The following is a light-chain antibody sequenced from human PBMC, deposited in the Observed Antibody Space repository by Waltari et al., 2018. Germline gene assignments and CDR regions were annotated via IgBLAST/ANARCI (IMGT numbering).Light chain of an antibody. CDR2: QAS. CDR3: QQYNSYSWM. Sequence: DIQMTQSPSTLSASVGDRDTITCRASQSISSWLAWYQQKPGKAPNLLIYQASSLESGVPSRFSGSGSGTEFTLTISSLQPDDVATYFCQQYNSYSWMFGQGTKVEIK. V-gene: IGKV1-5*03. CDR1: QSISSW. J-gene: IGKJ1*01.